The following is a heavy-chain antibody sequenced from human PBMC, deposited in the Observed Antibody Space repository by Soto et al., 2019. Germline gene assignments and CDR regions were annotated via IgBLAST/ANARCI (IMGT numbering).Heavy chain of an antibody. V-gene: IGHV1-18*01. CDR1: GYTFTSYG. Sequence: QVQLVQSGAEVKKPGASVKVSCKASGYTFTSYGITWVRQAPGQGLEWMGWISAYNGNTNYAQKLQGRVTMTTDTCTSPACMELRSLRSDDTAVYYCARAPLGRFLEWSDAFDIWGQGTMVTVSS. CDR3: ARAPLGRFLEWSDAFDI. D-gene: IGHD3-3*01. CDR2: ISAYNGNT. J-gene: IGHJ3*02.